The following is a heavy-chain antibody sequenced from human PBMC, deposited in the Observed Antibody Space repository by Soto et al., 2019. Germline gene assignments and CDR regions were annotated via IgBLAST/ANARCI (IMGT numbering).Heavy chain of an antibody. Sequence: GVSVEISCKAYDFSFTSHGISWVRQAPGQGLEWMGWISLYNGNTNDAQQFQGRVTMTTDTSTSTAYMELRSLRSDETAMYFCGISHLELFRFDYWGQGTLVIFYS. CDR3: GISHLELFRFDY. CDR1: DFSFTSHG. V-gene: IGHV1-18*04. D-gene: IGHD1-7*01. CDR2: ISLYNGNT. J-gene: IGHJ4*02.